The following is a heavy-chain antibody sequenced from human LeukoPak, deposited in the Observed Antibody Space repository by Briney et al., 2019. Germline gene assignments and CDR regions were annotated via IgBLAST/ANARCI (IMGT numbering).Heavy chain of an antibody. Sequence: PGGSLRLSCAASGFTFSSYGMHWVRQAPGKGLEWVAFIRWDGSIQYYADSVKGRFTISRDTSKNRLYLQMNSLRAEDTALYYCARSKSYDSSGYYFDYWGQGTLVTVPS. V-gene: IGHV3-30*02. J-gene: IGHJ4*02. CDR1: GFTFSSYG. D-gene: IGHD3-22*01. CDR3: ARSKSYDSSGYYFDY. CDR2: IRWDGSIQ.